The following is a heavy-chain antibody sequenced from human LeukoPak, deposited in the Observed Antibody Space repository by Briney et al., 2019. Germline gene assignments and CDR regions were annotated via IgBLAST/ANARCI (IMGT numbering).Heavy chain of an antibody. CDR2: VYSSGST. D-gene: IGHD1-1*01. Sequence: SETLSLTCTVSGGSISSYYWSWIRQPAGKGLEWIGRVYSSGSTSYNPSMKSRVTISVDTSKNQFSLKLSSVTAADTAVYYCARAKPNWNPPDYWGQGTLVTVSS. CDR3: ARAKPNWNPPDY. J-gene: IGHJ4*02. V-gene: IGHV4-4*07. CDR1: GGSISSYY.